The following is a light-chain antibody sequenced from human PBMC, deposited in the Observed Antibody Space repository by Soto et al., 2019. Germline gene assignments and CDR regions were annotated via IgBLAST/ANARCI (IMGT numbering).Light chain of an antibody. CDR3: QVWDSTTWV. CDR2: RVR. V-gene: IGLV3-9*01. Sequence: SYELTQPLSVSVVLGQTARITCGGNNIGDKHVHWYQQRPGQAPVLPIYRVRNRPSGIPERFSGSNSGSTATLTNTSAQAGDEADYYCQVWDSTTWVFGGGTKLTVL. CDR1: NIGDKH. J-gene: IGLJ3*02.